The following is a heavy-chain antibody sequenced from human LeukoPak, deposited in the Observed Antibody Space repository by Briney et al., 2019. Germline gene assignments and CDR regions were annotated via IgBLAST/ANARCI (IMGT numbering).Heavy chain of an antibody. Sequence: PGGSLRLSCAASGFTFSSYAMTWVRQAPGKGLKWVSVIYAGGATYYADSVKDRFTISRDNSKNTVYLQMNSLRAEDTALYYCARGGASTYWFIDYWGQGTQVTVSS. J-gene: IGHJ4*02. D-gene: IGHD2-8*02. V-gene: IGHV3-66*01. CDR3: ARGGASTYWFIDY. CDR2: IYAGGAT. CDR1: GFTFSSYA.